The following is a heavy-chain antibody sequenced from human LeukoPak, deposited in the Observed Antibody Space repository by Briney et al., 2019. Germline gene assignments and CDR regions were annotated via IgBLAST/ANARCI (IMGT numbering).Heavy chain of an antibody. D-gene: IGHD6-13*01. J-gene: IGHJ3*02. CDR2: MNPNSGNT. V-gene: IGHV1-8*03. CDR1: GYTFTTYD. Sequence: ASVKVSCKTSGYTFTTYDINWVRQAPGQGLEWMGWMNPNSGNTGYAQKFQGRVTITRNTSISTASMELSSLRSEDTAVYYCATYSISWYRESDAFDIWGQGTMATVSS. CDR3: ATYSISWYRESDAFDI.